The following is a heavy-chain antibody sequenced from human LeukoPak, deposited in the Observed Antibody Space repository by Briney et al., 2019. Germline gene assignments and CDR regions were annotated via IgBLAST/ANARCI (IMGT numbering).Heavy chain of an antibody. J-gene: IGHJ5*02. Sequence: GGSLRLSCAASGFTFSSYGMHWVRQAPGKGLEWVAFIRYDGSNKYYADSVKGRFTISRDNSKNTLYLQMNSLRAEDTAVYYCAKGDPETWESSLITMVRGVIMPHWFDPWGQGTLVTVSS. CDR1: GFTFSSYG. CDR3: AKGDPETWESSLITMVRGVIMPHWFDP. CDR2: IRYDGSNK. V-gene: IGHV3-30*02. D-gene: IGHD3-10*01.